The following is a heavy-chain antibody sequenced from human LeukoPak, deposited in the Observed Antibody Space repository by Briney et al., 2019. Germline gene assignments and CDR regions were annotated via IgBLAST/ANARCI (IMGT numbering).Heavy chain of an antibody. V-gene: IGHV1-69*13. D-gene: IGHD3-3*01. CDR2: ITPIFGTP. CDR3: ARELTIFGVVSQNTYYYYGMDV. CDR1: GGTFSSST. J-gene: IGHJ6*02. Sequence: SVKVSCKASGGTFSSSTISWVRQAPGQGLEWMGGITPIFGTPNYAQKFQGRVTITAVESMSTAYMELSSLRSEDTAVYYCARELTIFGVVSQNTYYYYGMDVWGQRTTVTVSS.